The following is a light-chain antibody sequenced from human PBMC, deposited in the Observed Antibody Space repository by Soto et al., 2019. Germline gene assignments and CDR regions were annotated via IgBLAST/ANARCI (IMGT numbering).Light chain of an antibody. CDR3: CSDTNTAYV. Sequence: QSALTQPRSVSGSPGQSVTISCTGTSSDVGAYNYVSWYQQHPAKAPNLMIYDVSKRPSGVPDRFSGSKSGNTASLTISGLQAEDEGDYYCCSDTNTAYVFGPGTKVTVL. CDR2: DVS. J-gene: IGLJ1*01. V-gene: IGLV2-11*01. CDR1: SSDVGAYNY.